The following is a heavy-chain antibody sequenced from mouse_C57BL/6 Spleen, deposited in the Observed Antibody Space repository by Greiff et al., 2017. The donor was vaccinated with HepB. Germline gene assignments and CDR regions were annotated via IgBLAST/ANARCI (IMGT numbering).Heavy chain of an antibody. CDR1: GFTFSSYA. J-gene: IGHJ4*01. Sequence: EVHLVESGEGLVKPGGSLKLSCAASGFTFSSYAMSWVRQTPEKRLEWVAYISSGGDYIYYADTVKGRFTISRDNARNTLYLQMSRLKSEDTAMYYCTRDGYYGNYGYAMDYWGQGTSVTVSS. CDR3: TRDGYYGNYGYAMDY. CDR2: ISSGGDYI. D-gene: IGHD2-1*01. V-gene: IGHV5-9-1*02.